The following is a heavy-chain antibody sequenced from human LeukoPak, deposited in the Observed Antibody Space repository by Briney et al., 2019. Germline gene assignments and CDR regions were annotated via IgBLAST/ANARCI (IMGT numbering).Heavy chain of an antibody. D-gene: IGHD3-10*01. CDR3: TTDRKDGSGNYAKSHYDGMDV. Sequence: GGSLRLSCAASGFTFSNAWMSWVRQAPGKGLEWVGRIKSKTDGGTTDYAAPVKGRFTISRDDSKNTLYLQMNSLKTEDTAVYYCTTDRKDGSGNYAKSHYDGMDVWGQGTTVIVSS. V-gene: IGHV3-15*01. CDR1: GFTFSNAW. CDR2: IKSKTDGGTT. J-gene: IGHJ6*02.